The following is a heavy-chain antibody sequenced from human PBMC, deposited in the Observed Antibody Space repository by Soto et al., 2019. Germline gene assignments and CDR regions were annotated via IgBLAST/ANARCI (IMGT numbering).Heavy chain of an antibody. CDR1: GYTFATYD. V-gene: IGHV1-8*01. CDR3: ARSDGYNFNLLDS. CDR2: MNPNSGNT. J-gene: IGHJ5*01. Sequence: QVQLVQSGAEVKTPGASVKVSCKASGYTFATYDINWVRQAPGQGLEWMGWMNPNSGNTGYAQKFQGRLTMTRDTALSVAHMELSSLRNEDTAVYYCARSDGYNFNLLDSWGQGTLVTFSA. D-gene: IGHD2-21*01.